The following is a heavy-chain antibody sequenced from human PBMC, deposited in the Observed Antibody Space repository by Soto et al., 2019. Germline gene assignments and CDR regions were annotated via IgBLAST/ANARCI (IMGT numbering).Heavy chain of an antibody. V-gene: IGHV4-59*08. J-gene: IGHJ4*02. D-gene: IGHD2-2*02. Sequence: QVQLQESGPGLVKPSETLSLTCTVSGGSISSYYWNWIRQPPGKGLEWIGYISYSGSTSYNPSLKSRVTMAVDTSNNQFSLKLSSVTAADTAVYYCARHVRSSTSCYNDYWGQGTLVTVSS. CDR2: ISYSGST. CDR1: GGSISSYY. CDR3: ARHVRSSTSCYNDY.